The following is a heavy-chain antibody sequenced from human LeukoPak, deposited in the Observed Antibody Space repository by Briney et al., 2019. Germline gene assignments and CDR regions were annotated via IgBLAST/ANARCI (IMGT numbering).Heavy chain of an antibody. V-gene: IGHV4-59*01. CDR3: ARVVYYYYYMDV. CDR2: IYYSGST. CDR1: GFTFSSYW. Sequence: GSLRLSCAASGFTFSSYWMSWVRQAPGKGLEWIGYIYYSGSTNYNPSLKSRVTISVDTSKNQFSLKLSSVTAADTAVYYCARVVYYYYYMDVWGKGTTVTVSS. J-gene: IGHJ6*03.